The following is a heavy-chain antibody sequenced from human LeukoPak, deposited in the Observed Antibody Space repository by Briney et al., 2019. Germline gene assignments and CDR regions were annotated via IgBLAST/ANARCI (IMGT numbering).Heavy chain of an antibody. CDR2: IWYDGSNK. V-gene: IGHV3-33*06. CDR1: GFTFSSYG. Sequence: QPGRSLRLSCAASGFTFSSYGMHWVRQAPGKGLEWVAVIWYDGSNKYYADSVKGRFTIPRDNSKNTLYLQINGLRAEDTAVYYCAKQYYYDSSGLLGFDYWGQGTLVTVSS. J-gene: IGHJ4*02. CDR3: AKQYYYDSSGLLGFDY. D-gene: IGHD3-22*01.